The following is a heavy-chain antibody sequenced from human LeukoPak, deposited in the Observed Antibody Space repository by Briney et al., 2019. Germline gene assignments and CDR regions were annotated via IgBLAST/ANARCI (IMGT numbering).Heavy chain of an antibody. CDR1: GYTFTGYY. Sequence: ASVKVSCKASGYTFTGYYMHWVRQAPGQGLEWMGWINPNSGGTNYAQKFQGRVTMTRDTSISTAYMELSRLRSDDTAVYYCARGVQYSGGHNDYWGQGTLVTVSS. CDR3: ARGVQYSGGHNDY. D-gene: IGHD6-19*01. J-gene: IGHJ4*02. V-gene: IGHV1-2*02. CDR2: INPNSGGT.